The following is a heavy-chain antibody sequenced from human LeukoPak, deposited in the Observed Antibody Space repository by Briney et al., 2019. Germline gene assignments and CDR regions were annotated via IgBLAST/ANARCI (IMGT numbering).Heavy chain of an antibody. Sequence: PGGSLRLSCAASGFTFSSYGLNWVRQAPGKGLEWVSYISSSSRTIYYADSVEGRFTISRDNAKNSLYLQMSNLRAEDTAVYFCARGGGLDVWGQGATVTVSS. D-gene: IGHD3-16*01. J-gene: IGHJ6*02. CDR2: ISSSSRTI. CDR3: ARGGGLDV. CDR1: GFTFSSYG. V-gene: IGHV3-48*01.